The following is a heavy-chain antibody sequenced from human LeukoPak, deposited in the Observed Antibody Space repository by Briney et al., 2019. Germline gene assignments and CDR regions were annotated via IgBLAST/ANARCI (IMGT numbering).Heavy chain of an antibody. CDR2: ISSSGSTI. Sequence: GGSLRLSCAASGFTFSSYEMNWVRQAPGEGLEWVSYISSSGSTIYYADSVKGRFTISRDNAKNSLYLQMNSLRAEDTAVYYCAREVVVAAFFDYWGQGTLVTVSS. CDR1: GFTFSSYE. CDR3: AREVVVAAFFDY. V-gene: IGHV3-48*03. J-gene: IGHJ4*02. D-gene: IGHD2-15*01.